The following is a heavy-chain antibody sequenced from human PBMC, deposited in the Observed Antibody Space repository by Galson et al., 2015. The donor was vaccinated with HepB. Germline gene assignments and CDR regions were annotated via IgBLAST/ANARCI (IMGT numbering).Heavy chain of an antibody. CDR3: AKDHSDEYQLPTLDY. Sequence: SLRLSCAASGFTFSSYAMSWVRQAPGKGLEWVSAISGSGGSTYYADSVKGRFTISRDNSKNTLYLQMNSLRAEDTAVYYCAKDHSDEYQLPTLDYWGQGTLVTVSS. V-gene: IGHV3-23*01. CDR1: GFTFSSYA. D-gene: IGHD2-2*01. CDR2: ISGSGGST. J-gene: IGHJ4*02.